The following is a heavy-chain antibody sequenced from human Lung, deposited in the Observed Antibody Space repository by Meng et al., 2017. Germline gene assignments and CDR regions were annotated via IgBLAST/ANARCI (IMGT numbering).Heavy chain of an antibody. Sequence: EVEVVESGGGLVKPWGPLRPSCEGTGFTFSNAWMTWVRQVPGKRLEWVGRIKSKPDGETMDYAAPVKGRFTISRDDSKNTVYLQMNSLKTEDTALYYCTGHIDYWGQGTLVTVSS. CDR3: TGHIDY. CDR1: GFTFSNAW. V-gene: IGHV3-15*01. CDR2: IKSKPDGETM. J-gene: IGHJ4*02.